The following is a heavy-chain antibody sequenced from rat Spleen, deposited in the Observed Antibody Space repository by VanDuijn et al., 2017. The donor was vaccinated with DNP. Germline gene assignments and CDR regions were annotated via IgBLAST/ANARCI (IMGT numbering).Heavy chain of an antibody. V-gene: IGHV5S13*01. CDR3: LKHLDA. CDR1: GFTFSNYG. CDR2: MSPTTRSS. J-gene: IGHJ4*01. Sequence: EVQLVESGGGLVQPGRSLKLSCAASGFTFSNYGMAWVRQAPTKGLEWVACMSPTTRSSYYRDSVRGRFTISRDNAENTVYLQMNSLRSEDTATYYCLKHLDAWGQGTSVTVSS.